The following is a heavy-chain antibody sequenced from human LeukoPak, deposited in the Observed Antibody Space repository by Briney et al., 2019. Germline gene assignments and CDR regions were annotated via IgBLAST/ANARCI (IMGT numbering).Heavy chain of an antibody. CDR1: GFTFSSYS. V-gene: IGHV3-48*01. CDR2: ITSHTSTI. J-gene: IGHJ4*02. CDR3: GRDWNYGGTIDY. Sequence: GGSLRLSCAASGFTFSSYSMNWVCQAPGKGLEWVSYITSHTSTIYYADSVKGRFTISRDNAKNSLYLRMNSLRAEDTAVYYCGRDWNYGGTIDYWGQGTLVTVSS. D-gene: IGHD4-23*01.